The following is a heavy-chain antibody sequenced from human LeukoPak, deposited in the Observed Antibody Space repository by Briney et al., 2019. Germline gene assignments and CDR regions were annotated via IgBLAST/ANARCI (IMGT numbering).Heavy chain of an antibody. CDR2: INPNSGGT. CDR3: ARANPYYGSGVYYYYYMDV. V-gene: IGHV1-2*02. J-gene: IGHJ6*03. CDR1: GYTFTSYD. Sequence: ASVKVSCKASGYTFTSYDINWVRQAPGQGLEWMGWINPNSGGTNYAQKFQGRVTMTRDTSISTAYMELSRLRSDDTAVYYCARANPYYGSGVYYYYYMDVWGKGTTVTVSS. D-gene: IGHD3-10*01.